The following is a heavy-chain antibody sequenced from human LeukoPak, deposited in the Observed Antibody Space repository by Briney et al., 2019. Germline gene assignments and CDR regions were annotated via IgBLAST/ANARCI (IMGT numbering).Heavy chain of an antibody. D-gene: IGHD3-22*01. CDR2: ISGSGGST. J-gene: IGHJ3*02. CDR3: ATPDRVVVNYGGDAFDI. Sequence: GGSLRLSCAASGFTFSSYAMSWVRQAPGKGLEWVSAISGSGGSTYYADSVKGRFTISRDNSKNTLYLQMNSLRAEDTAVYYCATPDRVVVNYGGDAFDIWGQGTMVTVSS. V-gene: IGHV3-23*01. CDR1: GFTFSSYA.